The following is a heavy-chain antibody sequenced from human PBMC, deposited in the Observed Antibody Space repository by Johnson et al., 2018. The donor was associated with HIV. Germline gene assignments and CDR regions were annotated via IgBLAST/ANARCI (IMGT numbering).Heavy chain of an antibody. D-gene: IGHD6-19*01. Sequence: VQLVESGGGVVRPGGSLRLSCAASGFTFDDYGMSWVRQAPGKGLEWVSGISWNSGSIGYADSVKGRFTISRDNSKNTLYLQMNSLIAGDTAVYYCASTRTGWGAFDIWGQGTMVTVSS. CDR1: GFTFDDYG. CDR2: ISWNSGSI. V-gene: IGHV3-20*04. CDR3: ASTRTGWGAFDI. J-gene: IGHJ3*02.